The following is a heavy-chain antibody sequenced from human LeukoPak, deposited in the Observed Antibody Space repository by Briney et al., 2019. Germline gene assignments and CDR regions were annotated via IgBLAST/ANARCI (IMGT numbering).Heavy chain of an antibody. CDR3: ARDGAITIFGVVIPRHWFDP. D-gene: IGHD3-3*01. CDR2: IWYDGSNK. CDR1: GFTFSSYG. V-gene: IGHV3-33*01. J-gene: IGHJ5*02. Sequence: PGGSLRLSCAASGFTFSSYGMHWVRQAPGKGLEWVAVIWYDGSNKYYADSVKGRFTISRDNSKNTLYLQMNSLRAEDTAVYYCARDGAITIFGVVIPRHWFDPWGQGTLVTVSS.